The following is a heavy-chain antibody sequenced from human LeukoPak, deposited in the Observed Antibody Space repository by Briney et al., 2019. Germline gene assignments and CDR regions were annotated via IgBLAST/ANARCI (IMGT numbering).Heavy chain of an antibody. V-gene: IGHV3-74*01. CDR3: ASRLSGHYFDY. CDR2: INSDGSST. CDR1: GFTFSSYW. J-gene: IGHJ4*02. Sequence: GGSLRLSCAASGFTFSSYWMHWVRQAPGKGLVWVSRINSDGSSTSYADSVKGRFTISRDNAKNSLYLQMNSLRAEDTAVYYCASRLSGHYFDYWGQGTLVTVSS. D-gene: IGHD6-6*01.